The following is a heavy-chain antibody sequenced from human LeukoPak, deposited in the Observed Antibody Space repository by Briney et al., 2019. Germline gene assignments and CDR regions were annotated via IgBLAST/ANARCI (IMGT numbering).Heavy chain of an antibody. V-gene: IGHV4-61*01. CDR2: IYYSGST. CDR3: ARVALAEGDAFDI. D-gene: IGHD2-15*01. J-gene: IGHJ3*02. Sequence: SETLSLTCTVSGGSISSSSYYWSWIRQPPGKGLEWIGYIYYSGSTNYNPSLKSRVTISVDTSKNQFSLKLSSVTAADTAVYYCARVALAEGDAFDIWGQGTMVTVSS. CDR1: GGSISSSSYY.